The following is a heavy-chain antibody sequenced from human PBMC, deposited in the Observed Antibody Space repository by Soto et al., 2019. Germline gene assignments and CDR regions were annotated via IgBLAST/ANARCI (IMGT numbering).Heavy chain of an antibody. CDR1: GFSFVDNV. D-gene: IGHD3-10*01. V-gene: IGHV3-30-3*02. J-gene: IGHJ6*02. Sequence: GGSLRLSCAASGFSFVDNVMHWVRQAPGKGLEWVAVISYDGSNKYYADSVKGRFTISRDNSKNTLYLQMNSLRAEDTAVYYCAKDTMVRYYYYGMDVWGQGTTVTVSS. CDR2: ISYDGSNK. CDR3: AKDTMVRYYYYGMDV.